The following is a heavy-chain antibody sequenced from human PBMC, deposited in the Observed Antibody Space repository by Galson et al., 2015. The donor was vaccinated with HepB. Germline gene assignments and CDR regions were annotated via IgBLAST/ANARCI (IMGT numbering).Heavy chain of an antibody. D-gene: IGHD2-2*01. Sequence: SLRLSCAASGFRFGNYWMHWVRQVPGKGLEWITRITNFGNEQKYADSVRGRFATSRDNAKNILYLQMYRLGAEDTGLYYCARRGGSTWFPGSGYFDLWGRGSLVTVSS. V-gene: IGHV3-74*03. CDR1: GFRFGNYW. CDR2: ITNFGNEQ. J-gene: IGHJ2*01. CDR3: ARRGGSTWFPGSGYFDL.